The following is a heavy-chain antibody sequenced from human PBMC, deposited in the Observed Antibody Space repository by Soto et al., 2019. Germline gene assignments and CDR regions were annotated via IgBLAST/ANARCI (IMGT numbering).Heavy chain of an antibody. Sequence: GASVKVSCKASGYTFTSYGISWVRQAPGQGLEWMGWISAYNGNTNYAQKLQGRVTMTTDTSTSTAYMELRSLRSDDTAVYYCARDLWLSGLLKVGATNWFDPWGQGTLVTVSS. CDR3: ARDLWLSGLLKVGATNWFDP. V-gene: IGHV1-18*01. J-gene: IGHJ5*02. CDR2: ISAYNGNT. CDR1: GYTFTSYG. D-gene: IGHD1-26*01.